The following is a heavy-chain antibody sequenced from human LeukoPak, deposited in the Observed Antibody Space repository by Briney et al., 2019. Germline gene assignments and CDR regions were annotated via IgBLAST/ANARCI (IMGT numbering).Heavy chain of an antibody. CDR2: IDHSGST. CDR3: ARGGNGWYFDL. D-gene: IGHD1-14*01. V-gene: IGHV4-34*01. J-gene: IGHJ2*01. CDR1: GASLRGSY. Sequence: SETLSLTCAVQGASLRGSYWSWIRQPPGKGLQWIGQIDHSGSTHSIPSLKSRVTISLDTSQSQVSLKVNSVTAADTAVYFCARGGNGWYFDLWGRGTLVTVLS.